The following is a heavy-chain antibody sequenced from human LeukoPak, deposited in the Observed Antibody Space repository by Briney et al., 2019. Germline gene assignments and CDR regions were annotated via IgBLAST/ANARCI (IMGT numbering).Heavy chain of an antibody. CDR1: GGSIASSYW. CDR2: IYHSGST. V-gene: IGHV4-4*02. J-gene: IGHJ4*02. Sequence: SETLSLTCAVSGGSIASSYWWTWVRQPPGKGLEWIGEIYHSGSTNYNPSLRSRVTISVDKSDNQFSLKLNSMTAADTAVYYCARNAGNSDVDYWGQGTLVTVSS. D-gene: IGHD4-23*01. CDR3: ARNAGNSDVDY.